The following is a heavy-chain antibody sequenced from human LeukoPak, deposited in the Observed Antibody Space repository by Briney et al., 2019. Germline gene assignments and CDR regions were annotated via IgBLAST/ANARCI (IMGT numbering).Heavy chain of an antibody. D-gene: IGHD3-9*01. J-gene: IGHJ4*02. Sequence: GGSLRLSCAASGFTFSNYALHWVRQAPGKGLEWVAVISYDGSNKFYADSVRGRFTISRDNSKNTLFLQMNSLRSEDTAVYYCARGPDYDILADYFDYWGQGTLVTVSS. CDR1: GFTFSNYA. CDR3: ARGPDYDILADYFDY. CDR2: ISYDGSNK. V-gene: IGHV3-30*04.